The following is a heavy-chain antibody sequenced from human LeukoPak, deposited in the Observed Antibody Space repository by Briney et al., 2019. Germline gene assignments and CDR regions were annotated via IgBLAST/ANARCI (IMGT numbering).Heavy chain of an antibody. CDR3: ARGDSGYYDY. D-gene: IGHD6-19*01. J-gene: IGHJ4*02. CDR2: IYYSGST. Sequence: SQTQSLTCTVSGGSISSGGYYWSWIRQHPGKGLEWIGYIYYSGSTYYNPSLKSRVTISVDTSKNQFSLKLSSVTAADTAVYYCARGDSGYYDYWGQGTLVTVSS. CDR1: GGSISSGGYY. V-gene: IGHV4-31*03.